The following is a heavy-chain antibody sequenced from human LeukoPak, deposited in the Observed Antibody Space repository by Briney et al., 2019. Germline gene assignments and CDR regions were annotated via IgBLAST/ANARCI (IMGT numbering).Heavy chain of an antibody. Sequence: KPSETLSLTCTISGYSISSGYYWGWIRQPPGKGLEWIGSIYHSGSTYYNPSLKSRVTISLDTSENQFSLKLSSVTAADTAVYYCAREIVSSNSFDNWGQGTLVTVSS. D-gene: IGHD2-2*01. V-gene: IGHV4-38-2*02. J-gene: IGHJ4*02. CDR2: IYHSGST. CDR3: AREIVSSNSFDN. CDR1: GYSISSGYY.